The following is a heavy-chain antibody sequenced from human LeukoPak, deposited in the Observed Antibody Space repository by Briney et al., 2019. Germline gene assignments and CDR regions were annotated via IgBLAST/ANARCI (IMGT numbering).Heavy chain of an antibody. V-gene: IGHV4-59*11. CDR3: ARGHRNYYYYYMDV. Sequence: SETLSLTCTVSGGSISSHYWSWIRQPPGKGLEWIGYIYYSGSTNYNPSLKSRVTISVDTSKNQFSLKLSSVTAADTAVYYCARGHRNYYYYYMDVWGKGTTVTVSS. CDR1: GGSISSHY. J-gene: IGHJ6*03. CDR2: IYYSGST.